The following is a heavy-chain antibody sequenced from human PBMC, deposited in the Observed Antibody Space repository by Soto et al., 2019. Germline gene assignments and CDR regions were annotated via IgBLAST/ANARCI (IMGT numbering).Heavy chain of an antibody. CDR1: GGSISSYY. CDR2: IYYSGST. Sequence: SETLSLTCTVSGGSISSYYWSWIRQPPGKGLEWIGYIYYSGSTNYNPSLKSRVTISVDTSKNQFSLKLSSVTAADTAVYYCAIFLTDYFDYWGQGTLVTVSS. V-gene: IGHV4-59*01. CDR3: AIFLTDYFDY. J-gene: IGHJ4*02. D-gene: IGHD7-27*01.